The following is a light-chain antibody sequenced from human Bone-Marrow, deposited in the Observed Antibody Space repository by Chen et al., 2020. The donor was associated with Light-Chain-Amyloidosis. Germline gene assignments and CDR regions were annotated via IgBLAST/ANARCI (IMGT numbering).Light chain of an antibody. CDR2: EVT. CDR3: SSDTITNTLV. V-gene: IGLV2-14*01. CDR1: SSDAGGDNH. Sequence: QSALTQPASVSASPGQSITISCSGTSSDAGGDNHVSWYQQHADKAPKLMIYEVTNRPSWVPDRFSGSKSDDTASRTSSGLQTEDEAYYFCSSDTITNTLVFGSGTRVTVL. J-gene: IGLJ1*01.